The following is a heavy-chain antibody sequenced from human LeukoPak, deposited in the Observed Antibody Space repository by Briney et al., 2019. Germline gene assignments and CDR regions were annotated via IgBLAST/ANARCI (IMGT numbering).Heavy chain of an antibody. CDR2: IKEDGSQK. J-gene: IGHJ4*02. Sequence: PGGSLRLSCAAAGVSFSSSWMTWVRQAPGKGVEWVANIKEDGSQKNYVGSVKGRFTISRDNAKNSLYLQMNSLRVEDTAVYYCARDGGWNRFDYWGQGTLVTVSS. CDR1: GVSFSSSW. D-gene: IGHD1-1*01. V-gene: IGHV3-7*03. CDR3: ARDGGWNRFDY.